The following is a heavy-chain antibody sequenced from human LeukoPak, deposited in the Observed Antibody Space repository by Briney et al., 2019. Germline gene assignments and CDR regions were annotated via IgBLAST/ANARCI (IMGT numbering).Heavy chain of an antibody. Sequence: SETLSLTCTVSGGSISSYYWSWIRQPARKGLEWIGRIYTSGTTHYNPSLKSRVTMSVDTSKNQVSLKLSSVTAADTAVYYCARLSTVTTSFDYWGQGTLVTVSS. CDR2: IYTSGTT. V-gene: IGHV4-4*07. D-gene: IGHD4-17*01. CDR1: GGSISSYY. CDR3: ARLSTVTTSFDY. J-gene: IGHJ4*02.